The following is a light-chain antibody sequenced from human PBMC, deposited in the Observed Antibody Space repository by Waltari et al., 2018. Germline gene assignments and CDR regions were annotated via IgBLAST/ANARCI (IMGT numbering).Light chain of an antibody. CDR1: APNNGINH. CDR3: GTWDLSLNSGV. J-gene: IGLJ3*02. CDR2: ETN. V-gene: IGLV1-51*02. Sequence: QSVLTQPPSVSAAPGQRVTISCSGTAPNNGINHVSWYQQFPGTAPKLLIHETNKRPSGIPDRFSGSKSGASATLDITGLQTGDEADYYCGTWDLSLNSGVFGGGTKLTVL.